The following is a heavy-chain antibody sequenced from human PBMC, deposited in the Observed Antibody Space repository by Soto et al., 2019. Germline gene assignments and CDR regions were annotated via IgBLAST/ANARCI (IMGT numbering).Heavy chain of an antibody. CDR2: IYYSGST. CDR1: GGSISSYY. V-gene: IGHV4-59*12. J-gene: IGHJ4*02. Sequence: SETLSLTCTVSGGSISSYYWSWIRQPPGKGLEWIGYIYYSGSTNYNPCLKSRVTISVDTSKNQFSLKLSSVTAADTAVYYCEFRLVDYRDYFDYWGQGTLVTVSS. CDR3: EFRLVDYRDYFDY. D-gene: IGHD4-4*01.